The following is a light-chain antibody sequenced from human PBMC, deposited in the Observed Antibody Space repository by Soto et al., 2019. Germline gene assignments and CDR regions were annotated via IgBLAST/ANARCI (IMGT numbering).Light chain of an antibody. CDR2: GNS. Sequence: QSVLTQPPSVSGAPGQRVTISCTGSSSNIGAGYDVHWYQQLPGTAPKLLIYGNSNRPSGVPDRFSGSKSGTSAPLAINGLQAEDEADYYCQSFDSSLSAVVFGGGTKLTVL. V-gene: IGLV1-40*01. CDR3: QSFDSSLSAVV. J-gene: IGLJ2*01. CDR1: SSNIGAGYD.